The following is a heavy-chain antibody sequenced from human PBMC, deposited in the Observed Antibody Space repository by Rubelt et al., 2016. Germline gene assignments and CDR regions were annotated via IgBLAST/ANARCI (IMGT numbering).Heavy chain of an antibody. J-gene: IGHJ4*02. CDR2: ISYDVSNK. Sequence: QVQLVESGGGVVQPGRSLRLSCAASGFTFSTYGMHWVRQAPGKGLEWVAVISYDVSNKYHADSVKGRFTISRENSKNTVYLQMNSLRAEDTAVYYCAKGGTTTLDYWGQGTLVTVSS. V-gene: IGHV3-30*18. CDR3: AKGGTTTLDY. D-gene: IGHD1-26*01. CDR1: GFTFSTYG.